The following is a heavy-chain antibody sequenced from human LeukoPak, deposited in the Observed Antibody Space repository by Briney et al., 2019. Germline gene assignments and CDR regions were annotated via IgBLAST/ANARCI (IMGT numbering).Heavy chain of an antibody. V-gene: IGHV3-23*01. CDR2: ITVSGGNT. J-gene: IGHJ4*02. CDR1: GFTVSSNS. D-gene: IGHD2-2*01. CDR3: AKVLKSQLTLFHY. Sequence: HAGGSLRLSCAASGFTVSSNSMSCVRQAPGEGLEWGSGITVSGGNTYYADSLKGRFTISRDNTNNNQYLPMNSLRADDTAVYYCAKVLKSQLTLFHYWGQGTLVSVSS.